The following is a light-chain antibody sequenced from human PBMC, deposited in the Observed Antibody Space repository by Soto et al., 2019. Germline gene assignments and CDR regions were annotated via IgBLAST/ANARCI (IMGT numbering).Light chain of an antibody. CDR3: QQYNNWPPFT. V-gene: IGKV3-15*01. CDR1: QSVSSN. J-gene: IGKJ3*01. CDR2: GAS. Sequence: IVMTQSPATLSVSPGERATLSCRASQSVSSNLAWYQQKPGQAPRLLIYGASTRATGIPARFSGSGSGTEVTLTISSLQSEDYAVYYWQQYNNWPPFTFGPGTKVDIK.